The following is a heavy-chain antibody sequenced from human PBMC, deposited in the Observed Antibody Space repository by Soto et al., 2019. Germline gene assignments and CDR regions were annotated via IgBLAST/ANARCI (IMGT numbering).Heavy chain of an antibody. CDR2: IHYSGST. CDR3: VRMSDSGSPRWWFDN. Sequence: SETLSLTCTVSGGSISSYYWSWIRQPPGKGLEWIGYIHYSGSTNYNPSLKSRVTISVDTSKNQLSLKLSSVTAADTAVYYCVRMSDSGSPRWWFDNWGQGTLVTV. CDR1: GGSISSYY. D-gene: IGHD1-26*01. J-gene: IGHJ5*02. V-gene: IGHV4-59*01.